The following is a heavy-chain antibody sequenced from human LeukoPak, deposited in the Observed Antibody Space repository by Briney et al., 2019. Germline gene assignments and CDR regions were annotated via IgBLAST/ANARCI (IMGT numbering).Heavy chain of an antibody. CDR3: ARDYYGSGSHDY. D-gene: IGHD3-10*01. Sequence: GRSLRLSCAASGFTFSSYAMHWVRQAPGKGLEWVAVISYDGSNKYYADSVKGRFTISRDNSKNTLYLQMNSLRAEDTAVYYCARDYYGSGSHDYWGQGTLVTVSS. CDR2: ISYDGSNK. V-gene: IGHV3-30*04. J-gene: IGHJ4*02. CDR1: GFTFSSYA.